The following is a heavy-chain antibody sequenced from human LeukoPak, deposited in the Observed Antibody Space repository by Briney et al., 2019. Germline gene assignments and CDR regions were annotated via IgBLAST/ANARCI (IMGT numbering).Heavy chain of an antibody. CDR3: ARDDAQVHSFDY. V-gene: IGHV1-69*04. J-gene: IGHJ4*02. CDR2: IIPIVGIA. D-gene: IGHD4-11*01. CDR1: GGTFSSYA. Sequence: SVKVSCKASGGTFSSYAISWVRQAPGQGLEWLGRIIPIVGIANYAQTFQGRVTITADKSTSTAYMELSSLSSDDTAVYYCARDDAQVHSFDYWGQGTLVTVSS.